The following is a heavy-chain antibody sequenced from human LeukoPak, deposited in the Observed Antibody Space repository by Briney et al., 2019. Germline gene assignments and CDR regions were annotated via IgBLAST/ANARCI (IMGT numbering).Heavy chain of an antibody. D-gene: IGHD2/OR15-2a*01. CDR2: IYSGGST. Sequence: GGSLRLSCAASGFTVSSNYMSWVRQAPGKGLEWVSVIYSGGSTYYADSVKGRFTISRDNSKNTLYLQMNSLRAEDTAVYYCARGPYLEPTPFGYWGQGTLVTVSS. V-gene: IGHV3-66*02. J-gene: IGHJ4*02. CDR3: ARGPYLEPTPFGY. CDR1: GFTVSSNY.